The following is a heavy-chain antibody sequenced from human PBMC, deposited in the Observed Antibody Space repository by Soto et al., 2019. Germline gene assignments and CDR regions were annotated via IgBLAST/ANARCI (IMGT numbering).Heavy chain of an antibody. J-gene: IGHJ3*02. CDR3: ARWSRDSSGYLFPFGDAFDI. V-gene: IGHV1-69*06. D-gene: IGHD3-22*01. CDR1: GGTFSSYA. Sequence: ASVKVSCKASGGTFSSYAISWVRQAPGQGLEWMGGIIPIFGTANYAQKFQGRVTITADKSTSTAYMELSSLRSEDTAVYYCARWSRDSSGYLFPFGDAFDIWGQGTMVTVSS. CDR2: IIPIFGTA.